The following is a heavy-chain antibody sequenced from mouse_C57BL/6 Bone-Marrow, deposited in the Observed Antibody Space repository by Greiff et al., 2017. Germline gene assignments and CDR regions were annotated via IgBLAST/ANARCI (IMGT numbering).Heavy chain of an antibody. V-gene: IGHV1-52*01. J-gene: IGHJ3*01. D-gene: IGHD2-2*01. Sequence: QVQLKESGAELVRPGSSVKLSCKASGYTFTSYWMHWVKQRPIQGLEWIGNIDPSDSETHYNQKFKDKATLTVDKSSSTAYMQLSSLTSEDSAVYYCASIYGYRGFAYWGQGTLVTVSA. CDR1: GYTFTSYW. CDR3: ASIYGYRGFAY. CDR2: IDPSDSET.